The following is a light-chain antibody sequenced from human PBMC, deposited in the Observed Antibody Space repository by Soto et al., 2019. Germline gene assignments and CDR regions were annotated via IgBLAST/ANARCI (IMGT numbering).Light chain of an antibody. CDR1: SSDVGSYNL. J-gene: IGLJ3*02. CDR3: CSYAGSRV. Sequence: QSVLNQPASVSGSPGQSITISCTGTSSDVGSYNLVSWYQQHPGKAPKLMIYECSKRPSGVSNRFSGSKSGNTASLTISGLQDEDAADYYCCSYAGSRVFGGGTKLTVL. V-gene: IGLV2-23*01. CDR2: ECS.